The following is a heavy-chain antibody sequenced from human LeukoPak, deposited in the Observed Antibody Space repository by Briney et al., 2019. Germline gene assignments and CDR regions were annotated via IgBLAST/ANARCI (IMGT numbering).Heavy chain of an antibody. J-gene: IGHJ4*02. Sequence: SETLSLTCSVSGGSITSYYWSWIRQPPGKGLEWIGYIYNSGSTNYHPSLQSRVTISVDTSKNQFSLKLSSVTAADTAAYYCARAVYYHFDHWGQGTLVTVSS. V-gene: IGHV4-4*09. D-gene: IGHD1-26*01. CDR1: GGSITSYY. CDR3: ARAVYYHFDH. CDR2: IYNSGST.